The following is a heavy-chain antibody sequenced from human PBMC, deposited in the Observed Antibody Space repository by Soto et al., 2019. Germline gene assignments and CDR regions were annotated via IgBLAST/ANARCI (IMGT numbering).Heavy chain of an antibody. J-gene: IGHJ4*02. CDR3: ARDGVGRTVFFGYFDY. CDR1: GSIFSGYG. V-gene: IGHV3-33*01. D-gene: IGHD3-3*01. Sequence: QVQLVESGGGVVQPGRSLRLSCAASGSIFSGYGTHWVRQAPGKGLEWVAVIRYDGSNIYYAESVKGRFTISRDNSKNTLYLQMNSLRAEDTAVYYCARDGVGRTVFFGYFDYWGQGALVTVSS. CDR2: IRYDGSNI.